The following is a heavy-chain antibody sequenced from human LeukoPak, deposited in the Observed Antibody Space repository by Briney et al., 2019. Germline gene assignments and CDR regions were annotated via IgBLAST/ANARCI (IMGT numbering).Heavy chain of an antibody. CDR2: ISAYNGIT. V-gene: IGHV1-18*01. D-gene: IGHD3-10*01. Sequence: ASVKVSCKASGYTFTRYGISWVRQAPGQGLEGMGWISAYNGITNYAQKLQGRVTMTTDTSTSTAYMELRSLRSDETAVYYCAGAPGDIWFGELTDYWGQGTLVTVSS. CDR3: AGAPGDIWFGELTDY. CDR1: GYTFTRYG. J-gene: IGHJ4*02.